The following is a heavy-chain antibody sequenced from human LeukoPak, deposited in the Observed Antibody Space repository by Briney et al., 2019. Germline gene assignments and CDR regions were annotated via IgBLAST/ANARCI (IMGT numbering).Heavy chain of an antibody. CDR2: IYYSGST. V-gene: IGHV4-39*07. J-gene: IGHJ4*02. CDR1: GGSISNGTYY. CDR3: ARKYSSSWYPRGYYFDY. Sequence: SQTLSLTCTVSGGSISNGTYYWGWIRQPPGKGLEWIGSIYYSGSTYYNPSLKSRVTISVDTSKNQFSLKLSSVTAADTAVYYCARKYSSSWYPRGYYFDYWGQGTLVTVSS. D-gene: IGHD6-13*01.